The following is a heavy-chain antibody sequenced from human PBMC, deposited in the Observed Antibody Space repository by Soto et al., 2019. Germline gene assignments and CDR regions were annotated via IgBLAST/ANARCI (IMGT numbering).Heavy chain of an antibody. CDR3: ARDLRACSSTSCYVWFDP. J-gene: IGHJ5*02. Sequence: LCGGSISSGGYYWSWIRQHPGKGLEWIGYIYYSGSTYYNPSLKSRVTISVDTSKNQFSLKLSSVTAADTAVYYCARDLRACSSTSCYVWFDPWGQGTLVTVSS. CDR1: GGSISSGGYY. D-gene: IGHD2-2*01. CDR2: IYYSGST. V-gene: IGHV4-31*02.